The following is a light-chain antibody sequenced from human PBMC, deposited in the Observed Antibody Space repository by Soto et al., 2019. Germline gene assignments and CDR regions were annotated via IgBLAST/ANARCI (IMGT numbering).Light chain of an antibody. CDR1: QGISSY. CDR2: AAS. V-gene: IGKV1-8*01. CDR3: QQYYSYPLT. Sequence: AIRMTQSPSSLSASTGDRVTITCRASQGISSYLAWYQQKPGKAPKLLIYAASTLQSGVPSRFSGSGSGTDITLTISCLQSEDFATYYCQQYYSYPLTFGGGTKVDIK. J-gene: IGKJ4*01.